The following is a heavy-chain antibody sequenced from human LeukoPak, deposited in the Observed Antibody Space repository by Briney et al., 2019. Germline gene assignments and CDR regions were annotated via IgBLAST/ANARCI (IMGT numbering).Heavy chain of an antibody. CDR2: IYSSGTT. J-gene: IGHJ4*02. D-gene: IGHD1/OR15-1a*01. V-gene: IGHV4-4*07. CDR1: GGSISSYY. Sequence: PSETLSLTCTVSGGSISSYYWSWIRQPAGKGLEWIGRIYSSGTTNYNPSLKSRVTMSVDTSKNQLSLKLSSVTAADTAVYYCARGGWNKFDYWGQGTLVTVSS. CDR3: ARGGWNKFDY.